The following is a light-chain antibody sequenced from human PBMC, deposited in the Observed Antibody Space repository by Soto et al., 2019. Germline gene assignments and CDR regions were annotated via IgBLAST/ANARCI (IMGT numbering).Light chain of an antibody. CDR2: DAS. Sequence: DIQMTQSPSTLSASVGDRVTITCRASQSISSWLAWYQQKQGKAPKLLIYDASSLESGVPSRFSGSGYGTEFTLTISSLQPDDFAVYYCQQYNNWPLTFGQGTRLEIK. V-gene: IGKV1-5*01. J-gene: IGKJ5*01. CDR1: QSISSW. CDR3: QQYNNWPLT.